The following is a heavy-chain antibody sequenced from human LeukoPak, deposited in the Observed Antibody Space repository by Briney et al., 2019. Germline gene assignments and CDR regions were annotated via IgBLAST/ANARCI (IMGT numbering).Heavy chain of an antibody. CDR1: GFTFSSHG. Sequence: SGGTLRLSCAASGFTFSSHGMHWVRQAPGKGLEWVAVIWYDGSKKYYADSVKGRFTISRDDSKNTLYLQVNSLRAEDTAVYYCARDDCSTTSCYGYWGQGTLVTVSS. CDR2: IWYDGSKK. J-gene: IGHJ4*02. V-gene: IGHV3-33*01. D-gene: IGHD2-2*01. CDR3: ARDDCSTTSCYGY.